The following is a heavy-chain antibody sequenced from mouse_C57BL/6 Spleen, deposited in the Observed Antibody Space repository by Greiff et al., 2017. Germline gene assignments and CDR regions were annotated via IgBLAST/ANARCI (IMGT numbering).Heavy chain of an antibody. J-gene: IGHJ3*01. V-gene: IGHV14-4*01. CDR1: GFNIKDDY. CDR2: IDPENGDT. D-gene: IGHD1-1*01. CDR3: TRVFMFAY. Sequence: EVKLQESGAELVRPGASVKLSCTASGFNIKDDYMHWVKQRPEQGLEWIGWIDPENGDTEYASKFQGKATITADTSSNTAYLQLSSLTSEDTAVYYCTRVFMFAYWGQGTLVTVSA.